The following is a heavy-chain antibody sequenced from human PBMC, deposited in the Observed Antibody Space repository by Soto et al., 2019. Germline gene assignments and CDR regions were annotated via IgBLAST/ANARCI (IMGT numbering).Heavy chain of an antibody. CDR3: ARVGGCGRSSCYAVDYGMDV. Sequence: QVQLQESGPGLVKASQTLSLTCTVSGDSISSSYNYWRWVRQHPGKGLEWIGYIYYSGSTYYNPSLKGRLTISVDTSKNQFSLNLSSVTAADTAVYYCARVGGCGRSSCYAVDYGMDVWGQGTTVTVSS. V-gene: IGHV4-31*03. D-gene: IGHD2-2*01. CDR2: IYYSGST. CDR1: GDSISSSYNY. J-gene: IGHJ6*02.